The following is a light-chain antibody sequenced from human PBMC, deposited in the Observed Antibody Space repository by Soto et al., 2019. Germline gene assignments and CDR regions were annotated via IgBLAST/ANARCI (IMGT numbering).Light chain of an antibody. CDR1: QSISSW. CDR3: QYYNNYCWT. J-gene: IGKJ1*01. CDR2: KTS. Sequence: DIQLTQSPSTLSASVGDRVTITCRASQSISSWLAWYQQKPGKAPKFLIYKTSNLESGVPSRFSGSGSGKEFTLTSSSLQPDDFATYYCQYYNNYCWTFGQGTKVEIK. V-gene: IGKV1-5*03.